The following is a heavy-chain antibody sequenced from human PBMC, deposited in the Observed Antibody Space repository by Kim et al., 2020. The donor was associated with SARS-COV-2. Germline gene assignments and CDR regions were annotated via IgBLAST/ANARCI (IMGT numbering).Heavy chain of an antibody. V-gene: IGHV3-9*01. CDR2: ISWNGGST. CDR1: GFTFDDYA. Sequence: GGSLRLSCAASGFTFDDYAMHWVRQAPGKGLEWVSGISWNGGSTGYADSVKGRFTISRDNAKNSLYLQINSLRAEDTALYYCAKSPPPYYYDSSDFYYFDYWGQGSLVAVSS. J-gene: IGHJ4*02. D-gene: IGHD3-22*01. CDR3: AKSPPPYYYDSSDFYYFDY.